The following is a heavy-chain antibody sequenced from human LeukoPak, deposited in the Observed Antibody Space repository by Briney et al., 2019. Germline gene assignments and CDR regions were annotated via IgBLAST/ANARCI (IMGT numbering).Heavy chain of an antibody. Sequence: PGGSLRLSCAASGFTVSSFWMHWVRKAPGKGLVWVSRISSDGSNTYYADSVKGRFTISKDNAKNTVYLQMNNLRAEDTAVYYCVSFYETYWGRGTLVTVSS. J-gene: IGHJ4*02. V-gene: IGHV3-74*01. CDR3: VSFYETY. D-gene: IGHD2-2*01. CDR2: ISSDGSNT. CDR1: GFTVSSFW.